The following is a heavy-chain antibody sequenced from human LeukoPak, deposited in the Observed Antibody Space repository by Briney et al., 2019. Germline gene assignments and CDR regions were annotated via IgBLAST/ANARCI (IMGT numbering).Heavy chain of an antibody. CDR1: GLTFSTSA. D-gene: IGHD3-22*01. J-gene: IGHJ4*02. CDR3: AKNPRSYYDSSGYYSGY. Sequence: GGSLRLSCAASGLTFSTSAMSWVRPAPGKGLGWVSAISGSGGSTSSADSVKGRFTISRPNSKTPLYLPLNSLRAEDSAAYYCAKNPRSYYDSSGYYSGYWGQGTLVNVSS. CDR2: ISGSGGST. V-gene: IGHV3-23*01.